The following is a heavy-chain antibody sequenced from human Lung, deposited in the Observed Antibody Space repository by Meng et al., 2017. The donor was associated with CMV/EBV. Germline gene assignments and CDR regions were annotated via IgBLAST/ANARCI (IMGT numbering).Heavy chain of an antibody. CDR2: IYPGDSDT. D-gene: IGHD2-15*01. J-gene: IGHJ3*02. CDR3: ARQIGNAAHDAFDI. CDR1: GYSFTSYW. V-gene: IGHV5-51*01. Sequence: XVSXKGSGYSFTSYWIGWVRQMPGKGLEWMGIIYPGDSDTRYSPSFQGQVTISADKSISTAYLQWSSLKASDTAMYYCARQIGNAAHDAFDIWGQGTXVTVSS.